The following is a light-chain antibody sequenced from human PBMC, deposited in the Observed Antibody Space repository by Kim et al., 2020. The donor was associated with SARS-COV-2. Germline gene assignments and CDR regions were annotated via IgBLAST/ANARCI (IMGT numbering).Light chain of an antibody. CDR2: YDS. J-gene: IGLJ2*01. V-gene: IGLV3-21*04. Sequence: SYELTQPPSVSVAPGKTARITCGGNNIGSKSVHWYQQKPGQAPVLVIYYDSDRPSGIPERFSGSNSGNTATLTISRVEARDEADYYCQVWDSSSDHPEFG. CDR1: NIGSKS. CDR3: QVWDSSSDHPE.